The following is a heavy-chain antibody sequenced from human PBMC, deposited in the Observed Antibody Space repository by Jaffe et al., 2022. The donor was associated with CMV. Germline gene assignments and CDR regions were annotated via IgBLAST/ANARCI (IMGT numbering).Heavy chain of an antibody. D-gene: IGHD5-12*01. CDR1: GGSFSGYY. CDR2: INHSGST. CDR3: ASRSGRPRWLQLPYYYYYGMDV. J-gene: IGHJ6*02. V-gene: IGHV4-34*01. Sequence: QVQLQQWGAGLLKPSETLSLTCAVYGGSFSGYYWSWIRQPPGKGLEWIGEINHSGSTNYNPSLKSRVTISVDTSKNQFSLKLSSVTAADTAVYYCASRSGRPRWLQLPYYYYYGMDVWGQGTTVTVSS.